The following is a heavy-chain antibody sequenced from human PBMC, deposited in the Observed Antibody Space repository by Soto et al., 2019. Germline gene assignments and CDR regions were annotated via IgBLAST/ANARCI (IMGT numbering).Heavy chain of an antibody. D-gene: IGHD3-10*01. CDR2: IIPLYGTV. CDR3: ERVRVIRGVNPSPVGL. J-gene: IGHJ6*01. V-gene: IGHV1-69*06. CDR1: GGTFNSYG. Sequence: QAHLAQSGAEVQKPGSSVPVSCKASGGTFNSYGIRWVRQATGQGLDWMGVIIPLYGTVNYAQKFQGRVSITADKSTSTDYMNLYSLRYDDTAVYYCERVRVIRGVNPSPVGLWGQGAQVTISS.